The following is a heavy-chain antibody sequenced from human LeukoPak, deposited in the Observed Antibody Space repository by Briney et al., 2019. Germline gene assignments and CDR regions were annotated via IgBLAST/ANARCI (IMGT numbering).Heavy chain of an antibody. V-gene: IGHV3-23*01. D-gene: IGHD4-23*01. CDR3: AKPTPGYGGNSDFEY. J-gene: IGHJ4*02. CDR2: ISGSCDST. CDR1: VFTFSSYA. Sequence: PGGSLRLSCAASVFTFSSYAMSWVRQAPGKGLEWGSAISGSCDSTYYADSVKGRFTISRDNSKNTLYLQMNSLRAEDTAVYYCAKPTPGYGGNSDFEYWGQGTLVTVSS.